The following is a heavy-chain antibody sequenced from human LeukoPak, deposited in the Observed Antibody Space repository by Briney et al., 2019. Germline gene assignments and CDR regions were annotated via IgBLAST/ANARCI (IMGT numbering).Heavy chain of an antibody. CDR3: ARGTVPKTLDY. CDR1: GYTFTDYY. D-gene: IGHD4-17*01. V-gene: IGHV1-2*02. J-gene: IGHJ4*02. CDR2: INPNSGGT. Sequence: GASVKVSCKTSGYTFTDYYLQWVRQAPGQGLEWMGWINPNSGGTNYAQKFQGRVTMTRDTSISTAYMELSRLRSDDTAVYYCARGTVPKTLDYWGQGTLVTVSS.